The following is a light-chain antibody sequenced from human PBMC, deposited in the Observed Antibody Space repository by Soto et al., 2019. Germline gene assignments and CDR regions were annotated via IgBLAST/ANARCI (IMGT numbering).Light chain of an antibody. CDR1: SSDVGGYNY. J-gene: IGLJ1*01. CDR3: SSHTTSSTRLDV. Sequence: QSALTQPASVSGSPGQSITISCTGTSSDVGGYNYVSWYQQHPGKAPKLMIYEVSNRPSGVSNRFSGSKSGNTASLTISGLQAEDEADYYCSSHTTSSTRLDVFGTGTKVTVL. V-gene: IGLV2-14*01. CDR2: EVS.